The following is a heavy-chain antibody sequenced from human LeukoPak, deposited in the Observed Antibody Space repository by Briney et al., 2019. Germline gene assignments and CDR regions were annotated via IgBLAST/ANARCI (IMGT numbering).Heavy chain of an antibody. D-gene: IGHD6-19*01. CDR2: MHSSGST. Sequence: PSETLSLTCTVSGDSVSSGNYYWSWIRQPAGKGLEWIGRMHSSGSTKYNSSLKSRVTISVDTSKNQFSLKLSSVTAADTAVYYCARGIAVVEFDYWGQGTLVTVSS. CDR1: GDSVSSGNYY. J-gene: IGHJ4*02. V-gene: IGHV4-61*10. CDR3: ARGIAVVEFDY.